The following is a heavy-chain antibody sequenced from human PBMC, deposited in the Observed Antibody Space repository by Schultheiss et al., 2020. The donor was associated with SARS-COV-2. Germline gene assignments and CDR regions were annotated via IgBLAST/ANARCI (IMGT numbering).Heavy chain of an antibody. CDR1: GGSISSYY. CDR3: ARDRFGYSYGPHLYYYGMDV. D-gene: IGHD5-18*01. J-gene: IGHJ6*02. CDR2: IYYSGST. Sequence: SETLSLTCTVSGGSISSYYWSWIRQPPGKGLEWIGYIYYSGSTNYNPSLKSRVTISVDTSKNQFSLKLSSVTAADTAVYYCARDRFGYSYGPHLYYYGMDVWGQGTTVTVSS. V-gene: IGHV4-59*01.